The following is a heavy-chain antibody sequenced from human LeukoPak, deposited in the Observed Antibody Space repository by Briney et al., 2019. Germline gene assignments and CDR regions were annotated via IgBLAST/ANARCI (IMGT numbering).Heavy chain of an antibody. CDR2: ISSSSSYI. D-gene: IGHD5-24*01. V-gene: IGHV3-21*04. CDR3: AKVNGYKSGFFGY. CDR1: GFTFSSYS. Sequence: GGSLRLSCAASGFTFSSYSMNWVRQAPGKGLEWVSSISSSSSYIYYADSVKGRFTISRDNAKNSLYLQMNSLRAEDTAVYYCAKVNGYKSGFFGYWGQGTLVTVSS. J-gene: IGHJ4*02.